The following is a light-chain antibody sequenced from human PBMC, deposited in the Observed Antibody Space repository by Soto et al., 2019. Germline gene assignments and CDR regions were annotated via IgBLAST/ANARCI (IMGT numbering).Light chain of an antibody. CDR1: SADIGRNC. J-gene: IGLJ2*01. Sequence: QSVLTQPPSVSAAPGQKVTISCTGSSADIGRNCVYWYQQLQGTAPQLLIYDNNKQPSGLPDRFSGYKSGPSATLGITGRQTGDEADYYCGACDSSRSVVLFGGGTKLTVL. V-gene: IGLV1-51*01. CDR3: GACDSSRSVVL. CDR2: DNN.